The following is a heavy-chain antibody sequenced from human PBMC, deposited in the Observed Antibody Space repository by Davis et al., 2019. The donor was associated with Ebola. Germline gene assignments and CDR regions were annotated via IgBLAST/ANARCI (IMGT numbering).Heavy chain of an antibody. Sequence: GESLKISCAASGFTFSSYWMSWVRQAPGKGLEWVGLINEDGSDRYYVDSVKGRFTISRDNAKNSLYLQMNSLRADDTAVYYCTSGASCPHWGQGTLVTVSS. J-gene: IGHJ4*02. CDR2: INEDGSDR. D-gene: IGHD2-2*01. CDR3: TSGASCPH. CDR1: GFTFSSYW. V-gene: IGHV3-7*03.